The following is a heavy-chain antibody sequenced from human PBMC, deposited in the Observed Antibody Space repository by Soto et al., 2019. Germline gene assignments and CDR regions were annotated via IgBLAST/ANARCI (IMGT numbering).Heavy chain of an antibody. CDR2: LSGSGGTT. J-gene: IGHJ4*02. CDR3: AKQRAGYGSGSDTFYFDF. CDR1: GFTFSTYA. Sequence: GGSLRLSCSTSGFTFSTYAMNWVRQAPGKGLEWVSALSGSGGTTYYADSVRGRFTISRDNTKNTLFLQMSSLRAEDTALYYCAKQRAGYGSGSDTFYFDFWGQGTLVTVSS. V-gene: IGHV3-23*01. D-gene: IGHD3-10*01.